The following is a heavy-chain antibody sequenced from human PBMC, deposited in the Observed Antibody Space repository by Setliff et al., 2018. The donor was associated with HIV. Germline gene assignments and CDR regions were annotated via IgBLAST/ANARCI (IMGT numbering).Heavy chain of an antibody. J-gene: IGHJ5*02. V-gene: IGHV4-34*01. CDR1: GGSFSGYF. D-gene: IGHD4-17*01. Sequence: PSETLSLTCAVYGGSFSGYFRSWIRQSPGKGLEWIGEFRHSGNTNINPSLKSRVTISGDTTKNQISLKLTSVTAADTAVYYCARGGRSTVTQWALFDPWGQGTLVTVSS. CDR2: FRHSGNT. CDR3: ARGGRSTVTQWALFDP.